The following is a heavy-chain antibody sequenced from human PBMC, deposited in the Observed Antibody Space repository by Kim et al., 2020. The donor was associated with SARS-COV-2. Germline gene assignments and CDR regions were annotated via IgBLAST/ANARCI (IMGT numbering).Heavy chain of an antibody. V-gene: IGHV3-11*03. CDR3: ASHHYTVETGVLPFFDY. J-gene: IGHJ4*02. D-gene: IGHD5-18*01. CDR2: ISSGGTYT. Sequence: GGSLRLSCAVSGFTFSDYYMSWIRQAPGKGLEWISYISSGGTYTNHADSVKGRFTISRDNAKNSLYLQMNSLRAEDTAVYYCASHHYTVETGVLPFFDYWGQGTLVTVSS. CDR1: GFTFSDYY.